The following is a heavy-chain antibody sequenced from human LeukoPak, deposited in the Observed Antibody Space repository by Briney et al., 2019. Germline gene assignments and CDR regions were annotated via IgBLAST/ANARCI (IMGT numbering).Heavy chain of an antibody. CDR2: IYYSGST. V-gene: IGHV4-59*12. D-gene: IGHD6-13*01. Sequence: PSETLSLTCTVSGGSISSYYWSWIRQPPGKGLEWIGYIYYSGSTKYNPSLKSRVTISVDTSKNQFSLRLNSVTAADTAVYYCAREIRYSSSRYPWYFDLWGRGTLVTVSS. CDR3: AREIRYSSSRYPWYFDL. J-gene: IGHJ2*01. CDR1: GGSISSYY.